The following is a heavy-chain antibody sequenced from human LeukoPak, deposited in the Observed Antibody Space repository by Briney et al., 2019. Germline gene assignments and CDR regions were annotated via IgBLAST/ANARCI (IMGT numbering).Heavy chain of an antibody. CDR2: IHYSGIT. V-gene: IGHV4-59*08. J-gene: IGHJ4*02. CDR3: ARHLDYYGSGIYEY. Sequence: SETLSLTCTVSGDSISSYYWSWIRQPPGKGLEWIGYIHYSGITNYNPSLKSRVTISVDTSKNQFSLKLSSVTAADTAVYYCARHLDYYGSGIYEYWGQGTLVTVSS. D-gene: IGHD3-10*01. CDR1: GDSISSYY.